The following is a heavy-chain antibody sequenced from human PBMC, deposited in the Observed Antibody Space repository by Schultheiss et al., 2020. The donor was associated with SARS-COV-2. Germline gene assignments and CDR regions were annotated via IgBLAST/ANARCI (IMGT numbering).Heavy chain of an antibody. CDR3: ARVGSVCTHGVCYNAEYFHH. D-gene: IGHD2-8*01. Sequence: GGSLRLSCAASGFTFSSYGMHWVRQAPGKGLEWVALISHDGTNKYHADSVKGRFTIYRDNSINTLYLQMNSLRAEDTAVYYCARVGSVCTHGVCYNAEYFHHWGQGTLVTVSS. CDR1: GFTFSSYG. CDR2: ISHDGTNK. V-gene: IGHV3-33*05. J-gene: IGHJ1*01.